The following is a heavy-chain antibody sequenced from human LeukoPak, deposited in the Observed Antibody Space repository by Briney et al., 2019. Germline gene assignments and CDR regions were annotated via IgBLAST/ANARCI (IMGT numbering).Heavy chain of an antibody. J-gene: IGHJ6*04. V-gene: IGHV1-2*02. Sequence: SVKVSCKASGYTFTGYYMHWVRQAPGQGLEWMGWINPNSGGTNYAQKFQGRVTMTRDTSISTAYMELSRLRSDDTAVYYCARDLNYGILTGYLPTDVWGKGTTVTVSS. CDR2: INPNSGGT. D-gene: IGHD3-9*01. CDR1: GYTFTGYY. CDR3: ARDLNYGILTGYLPTDV.